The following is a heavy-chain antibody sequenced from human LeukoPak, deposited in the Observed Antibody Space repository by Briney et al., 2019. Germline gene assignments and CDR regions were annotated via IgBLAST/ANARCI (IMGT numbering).Heavy chain of an antibody. Sequence: GGSLRLSCAASGFTFSTYNMNWVRQAPGKGLEWVSFISSGSSIIYYADSVKGRFTVSRDNAKNSLYLQMNSLRDEDTAVYYCARNPAGIGDYWGQGTLVTVSS. J-gene: IGHJ4*02. CDR1: GFTFSTYN. D-gene: IGHD1-26*01. CDR2: ISSGSSII. V-gene: IGHV3-48*02. CDR3: ARNPAGIGDY.